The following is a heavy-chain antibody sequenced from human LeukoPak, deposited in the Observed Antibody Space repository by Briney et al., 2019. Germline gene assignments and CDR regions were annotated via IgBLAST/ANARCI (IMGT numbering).Heavy chain of an antibody. CDR1: VGSLSIYY. CDR2: VYYTVST. J-gene: IGHJ4*02. D-gene: IGHD6-6*01. Sequence: PSETLSLTCSVSVGSLSIYYWSSVPDPPGKRLWSILYVYYTVSTNYNPSLKSRVTMFEDKSKNKFSLRLYSVTVADTAVYYCARHFAYSSSSYFDYWGQGRLVTVSS. V-gene: IGHV4-59*08. CDR3: ARHFAYSSSSYFDY.